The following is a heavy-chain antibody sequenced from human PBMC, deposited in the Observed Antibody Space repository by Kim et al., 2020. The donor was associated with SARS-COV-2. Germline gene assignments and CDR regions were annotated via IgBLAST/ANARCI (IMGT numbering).Heavy chain of an antibody. D-gene: IGHD5-18*01. CDR1: GFTFSSYS. J-gene: IGHJ4*02. V-gene: IGHV3-21*01. Sequence: GGSLRRSCAASGFTFSSYSMNWVRQAPGKGLEWVSSISSSSYIYYADSVKGRFTISRDNAKNSLYLQMNSLRAEDTAVYYCARDERGYSYGYPFDYWGQGTLVTVSS. CDR2: ISSSSYI. CDR3: ARDERGYSYGYPFDY.